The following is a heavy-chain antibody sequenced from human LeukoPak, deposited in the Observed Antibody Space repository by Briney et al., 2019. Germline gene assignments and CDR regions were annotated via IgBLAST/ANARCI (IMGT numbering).Heavy chain of an antibody. J-gene: IGHJ4*02. V-gene: IGHV3-7*01. D-gene: IGHD3-10*01. Sequence: PGGSLRLSCAASGFTFDDYGMSWVRHAPGRGLEWVANIKQDGSEKYYVDSVKGRFTISRDNAKNSLYLQMNSLRAEDTAVYYCARVVTLDYWGQGTLVTVSS. CDR2: IKQDGSEK. CDR1: GFTFDDYG. CDR3: ARVVTLDY.